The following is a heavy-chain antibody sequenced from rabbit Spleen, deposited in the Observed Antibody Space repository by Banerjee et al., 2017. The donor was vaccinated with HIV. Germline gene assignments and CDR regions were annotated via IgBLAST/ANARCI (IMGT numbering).Heavy chain of an antibody. CDR3: ARDAGTSFSTYGMDL. J-gene: IGHJ6*01. Sequence: QEQLKESGGGLVQTGGSLTLTCTASGVSFSSSSYMCWVRQAPGKGLEWIACIDTGSSGFTYFATWAKGRFTVSKTSSTTVTLQMTSLTAADTATYFCARDAGTSFSTYGMDLWGQGTLVTVS. CDR1: GVSFSSSSY. V-gene: IGHV1S45*01. D-gene: IGHD8-1*01. CDR2: IDTGSSGFT.